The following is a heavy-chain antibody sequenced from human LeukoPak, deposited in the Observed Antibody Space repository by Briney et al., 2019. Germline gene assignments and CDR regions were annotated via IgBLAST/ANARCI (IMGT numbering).Heavy chain of an antibody. CDR1: GFTFSSYA. Sequence: PGGSLRLSCAASGFTFSSYAMSWVRRAPGKGLEWVSAISGSGGSTYYADSVKGRFTISRDNAKNSLYLQMNSLRAEDTAVYYCARVLGSWPRTPGIDYWGQGTLVTVSS. CDR3: ARVLGSWPRTPGIDY. V-gene: IGHV3-23*01. J-gene: IGHJ4*02. D-gene: IGHD2-15*01. CDR2: ISGSGGST.